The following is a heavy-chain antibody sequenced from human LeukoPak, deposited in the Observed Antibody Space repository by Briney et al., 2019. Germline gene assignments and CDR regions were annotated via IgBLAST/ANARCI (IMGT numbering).Heavy chain of an antibody. CDR2: ISAYNGNT. D-gene: IGHD6-19*01. V-gene: IGHV1-18*01. Sequence: ASVKVSCKASGYTYTGYGISWVRQAPGQGLEWMGWISAYNGNTNYAQKLQGRVTMTTDTSTSTAYMELRSLRSDDTAVYYCARGYSSGWAYYYYYYYMDVWGKGTTVTVSS. CDR1: GYTYTGYG. CDR3: ARGYSSGWAYYYYYYYMDV. J-gene: IGHJ6*03.